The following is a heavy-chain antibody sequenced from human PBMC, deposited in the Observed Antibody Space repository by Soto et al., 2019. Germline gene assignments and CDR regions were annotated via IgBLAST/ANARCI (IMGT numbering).Heavy chain of an antibody. D-gene: IGHD6-13*01. CDR3: AKDRAAAGTGGDAFDI. CDR2: ISWNSGSI. Sequence: EVQLVESGGGLVQPGRSLGLSCAASGFTFDDYAMHWVRQAPGKGLEWVSGISWNSGSIGYADSVKGRFTISRDNAKNSLYLQMNSLRAEDTALYYCAKDRAAAGTGGDAFDIWGQGTMVTVSS. CDR1: GFTFDDYA. J-gene: IGHJ3*02. V-gene: IGHV3-9*01.